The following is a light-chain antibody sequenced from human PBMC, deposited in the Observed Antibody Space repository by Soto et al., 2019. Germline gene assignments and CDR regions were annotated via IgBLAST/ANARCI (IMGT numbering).Light chain of an antibody. V-gene: IGLV1-40*01. CDR2: VNT. CDR3: QSYDNSRSGYVV. Sequence: QPVLTQPPSVSGAPGQRVTISCTGSSSNIGAGYDVHWYQQLPGTAPKLLIYVNTNRPSGVPDRFSGSKSGTSASLAITGLQAEDEADYYCQSYDNSRSGYVVFGGGTKLTVL. J-gene: IGLJ2*01. CDR1: SSNIGAGYD.